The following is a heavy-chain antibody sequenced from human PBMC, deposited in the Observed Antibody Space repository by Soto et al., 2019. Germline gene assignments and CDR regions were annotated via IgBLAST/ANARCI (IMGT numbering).Heavy chain of an antibody. CDR1: GFSFSSYG. V-gene: IGHV3-30*03. CDR3: AGALENPYFYYGLNV. J-gene: IGHJ6*02. D-gene: IGHD1-1*01. Sequence: WGSLRLSCAASGFSFSSYGIEFVRLSPFKWLEWVAATTYDGGIKHYVDSVKGRFTISRDNSKNTLYLQMNSLRVEDTATYYCAGALENPYFYYGLNVWGQGTTVTVSS. CDR2: TTYDGGIK.